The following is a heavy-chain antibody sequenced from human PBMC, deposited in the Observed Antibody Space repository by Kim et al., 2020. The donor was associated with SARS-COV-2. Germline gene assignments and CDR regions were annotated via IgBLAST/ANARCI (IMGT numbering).Heavy chain of an antibody. D-gene: IGHD2-21*02. J-gene: IGHJ4*02. CDR1: GFTFDDYA. CDR3: AKDIASSIVVVTAYFDY. CDR2: ISWNSGSI. V-gene: IGHV3-9*01. Sequence: GGSLRLSCAASGFTFDDYAMHWVRQAPGKGLEWVSGISWNSGSIGYADSVKDRFTISRDNAKNSLYLQMNSLRAEDTALYYCAKDIASSIVVVTAYFDYWGQGTLVTVSS.